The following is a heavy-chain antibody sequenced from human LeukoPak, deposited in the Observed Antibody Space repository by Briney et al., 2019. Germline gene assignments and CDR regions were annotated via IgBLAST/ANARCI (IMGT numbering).Heavy chain of an antibody. CDR2: INSDGSST. V-gene: IGHV3-74*01. CDR3: AGDWGY. D-gene: IGHD3-16*01. J-gene: IGHJ4*02. CDR1: GFTFSSYW. Sequence: QPGGSLRLSCAASGFTFSSYWMHWVRQAPGKGLVWVSRINSDGSSTSYADSVKGRFTISRGNSKSTLYLQMDSLRADDTAVYYCAGDWGYWGQGTLVTVSS.